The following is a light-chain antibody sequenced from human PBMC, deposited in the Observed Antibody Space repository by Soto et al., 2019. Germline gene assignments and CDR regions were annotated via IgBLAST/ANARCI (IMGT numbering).Light chain of an antibody. Sequence: DIQMTQSPSSLSASVGDRVTITCRASQGIRDDLWWYHQKPENASKLRIYAASTLQSGVPSRFSGSGSGTDFTLTSRCLQSEDFAPYYCQQYYSYPRTFGQGTKVDIK. CDR1: QGIRDD. V-gene: IGKV1-17*01. J-gene: IGKJ1*01. CDR3: QQYYSYPRT. CDR2: AAS.